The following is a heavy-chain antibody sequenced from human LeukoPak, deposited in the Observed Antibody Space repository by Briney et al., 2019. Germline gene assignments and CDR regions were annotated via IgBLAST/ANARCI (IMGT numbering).Heavy chain of an antibody. V-gene: IGHV1-69*06. CDR3: ATHYDILTGYQRYFDY. D-gene: IGHD3-9*01. Sequence: SVKVSCKASGGTFSGYAISWVRQAPGQGLEWMGGIIPIFGTANYAQEFQGRVTITADKSTSTAYMELSSLRSEDAAVYYCATHYDILTGYQRYFDYWGQGTLVTVSS. CDR1: GGTFSGYA. CDR2: IIPIFGTA. J-gene: IGHJ4*02.